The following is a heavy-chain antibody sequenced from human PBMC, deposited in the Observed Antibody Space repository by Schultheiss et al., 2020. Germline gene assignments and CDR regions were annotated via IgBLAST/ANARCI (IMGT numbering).Heavy chain of an antibody. D-gene: IGHD3-22*01. V-gene: IGHV4-59*05. CDR3: ARRDDSSDDAFDI. CDR1: GGSISSYY. CDR2: IYYSGST. Sequence: GSLRLSCTVSGGSISSYYWSWIRQPAGKGLEWIGRIYYSGSTYYNPSLKSRVTISVDTSKNQFSLKLSSVTAADTAVYYCARRDDSSDDAFDIWGQGTMVTVSS. J-gene: IGHJ3*02.